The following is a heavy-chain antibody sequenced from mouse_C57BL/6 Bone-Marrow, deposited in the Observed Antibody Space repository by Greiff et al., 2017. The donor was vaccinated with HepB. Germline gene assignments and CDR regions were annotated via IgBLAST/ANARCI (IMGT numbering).Heavy chain of an antibody. Sequence: VQVVESGPELVKPGASVKISCKASGYTFTDYYINWVKQRPGQGLEWIGWIFPGSGSTYYNEKFKGKATLTVDKSSSTAYMLLSSLTSEDSAVYFCASSDYYGSSYYFDYWGQGTTLTVSS. D-gene: IGHD1-1*01. CDR2: IFPGSGST. CDR3: ASSDYYGSSYYFDY. J-gene: IGHJ2*01. V-gene: IGHV1-75*01. CDR1: GYTFTDYY.